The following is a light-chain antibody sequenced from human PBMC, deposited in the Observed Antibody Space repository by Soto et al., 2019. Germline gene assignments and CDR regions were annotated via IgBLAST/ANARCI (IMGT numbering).Light chain of an antibody. CDR1: YVGSNS. Sequence: SYVLTQPPSVSVAPGQTASIPCGADYVGSNSFHWYQQKAGQAPVLVLYSDSDRPSGIPDRFSGYSSGNTATLTISRVEAGDEADYYCQVWDSSSDQVLFGGGTKVTVL. V-gene: IGLV3-21*02. CDR2: SDS. J-gene: IGLJ3*02. CDR3: QVWDSSSDQVL.